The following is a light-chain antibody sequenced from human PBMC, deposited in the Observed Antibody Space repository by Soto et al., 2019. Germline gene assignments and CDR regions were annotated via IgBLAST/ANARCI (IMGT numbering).Light chain of an antibody. V-gene: IGKV3-20*01. CDR3: PQYGSSSWT. CDR1: QSVSSSY. CDR2: GAS. J-gene: IGKJ1*01. Sequence: LMQSRCTLSLTPGQRATLSCRASQSVSSSYLAWYQQQPGQAPRLLIYGASSRATGIPDRFSGSGSGTDFTLTISRLEPEDFAVYYCPQYGSSSWTFGQGTKVDI.